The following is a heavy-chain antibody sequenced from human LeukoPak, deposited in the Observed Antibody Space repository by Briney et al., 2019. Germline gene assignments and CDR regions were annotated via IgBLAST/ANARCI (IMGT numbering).Heavy chain of an antibody. CDR1: GFTFSSYG. Sequence: GGSLRLSCAASGFTFSSYGMHWVRQAPGKGLEWVAFIRYDGSNKYYADSVKGRFTISRDNSKNTLYLQMNSLRAEDTAVYYCAKDRITIFGVVRPNYVDVWGKGTTVTVSS. CDR2: IRYDGSNK. CDR3: AKDRITIFGVVRPNYVDV. J-gene: IGHJ6*03. D-gene: IGHD3-3*01. V-gene: IGHV3-30*02.